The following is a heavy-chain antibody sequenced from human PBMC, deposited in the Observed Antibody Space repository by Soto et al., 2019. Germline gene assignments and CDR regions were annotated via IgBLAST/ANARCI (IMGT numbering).Heavy chain of an antibody. D-gene: IGHD3-22*01. J-gene: IGHJ4*02. CDR1: GFTFGSYA. Sequence: EVQLVESGGGLVQPGGSLRLSCAASGFTFGSYAMHWVRQAPGKGLEYVSAISSNGGSTYYANSVKGRFTISRDNSKNTLYLQMGSLRAEDMAVYYCARFSGYYSDYWGQGTLVTVSS. CDR3: ARFSGYYSDY. V-gene: IGHV3-64*01. CDR2: ISSNGGST.